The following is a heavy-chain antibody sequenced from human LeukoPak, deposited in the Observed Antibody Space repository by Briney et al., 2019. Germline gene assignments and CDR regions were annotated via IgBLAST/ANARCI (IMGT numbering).Heavy chain of an antibody. CDR2: ITASGTAM. V-gene: IGHV3-48*02. J-gene: IGHJ4*02. CDR3: ASSGSYRFDY. CDR1: GFTFSSYS. Sequence: QPGGSLRLSCAASGFTFSSYSMNWVRQAPGKGLEWVSHITASGTAMFYADSVKGRFTISRDNAKNSLYLQMNSLRDEDTAVYYCASSGSYRFDYWGQGTLVPSPQ. D-gene: IGHD1-26*01.